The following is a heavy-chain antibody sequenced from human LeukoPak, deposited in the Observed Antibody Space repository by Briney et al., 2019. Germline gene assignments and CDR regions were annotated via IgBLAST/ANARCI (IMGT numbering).Heavy chain of an antibody. Sequence: GGSMRLSCAASGFTFRSYWMSWVRQAPGKGLEWVANINQGGSVKYYVDSVKGRFTISRDDAKNSLYVQMNSLRDEDTAVYYCARVGYSGWNLEYWGQGTLVTVSS. CDR1: GFTFRSYW. CDR3: ARVGYSGWNLEY. V-gene: IGHV3-7*01. D-gene: IGHD5-12*01. J-gene: IGHJ4*02. CDR2: INQGGSVK.